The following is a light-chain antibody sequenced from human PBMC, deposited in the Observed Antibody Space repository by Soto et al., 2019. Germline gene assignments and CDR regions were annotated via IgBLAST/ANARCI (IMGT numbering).Light chain of an antibody. V-gene: IGLV2-14*01. CDR3: SAYTGRSTLV. CDR1: MRDVGAYNL. Sequence: QSVLTQPASGSGSAGQSITISCSGTMRDVGAYNLVSWFQQHPGTAPKLSIYEVRNRPSGISSRFSGSRSGNTASLTISGLQSEDERDYYCSAYTGRSTLVFGGGTKVTVL. J-gene: IGLJ3*02. CDR2: EVR.